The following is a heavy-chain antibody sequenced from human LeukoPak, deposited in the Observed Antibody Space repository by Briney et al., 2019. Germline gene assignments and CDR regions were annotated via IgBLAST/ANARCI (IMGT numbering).Heavy chain of an antibody. Sequence: SXXXSXXCAXXGXXFSGXYXXWIRQPPGKGLEWXREINHSGSTNYNPSLKSRVTISVDTSKNQFSLKLSSVTAADTAVYYCARGLADYCSSTSCYGGRIDYWGQGTLVTVSS. J-gene: IGHJ4*02. D-gene: IGHD2-2*01. CDR3: ARGLADYCSSTSCYGGRIDY. CDR2: INHSGST. V-gene: IGHV4-34*01. CDR1: GXXFSGXY.